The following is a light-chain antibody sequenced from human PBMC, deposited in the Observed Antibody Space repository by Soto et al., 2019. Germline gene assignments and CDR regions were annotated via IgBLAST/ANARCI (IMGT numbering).Light chain of an antibody. J-gene: IGKJ4*01. CDR2: AAS. CDR1: QGISNY. CDR3: QKYNSAPRT. V-gene: IGKV1-27*01. Sequence: DVQMTQAPSSLSASVGDRVTITCRASQGISNYLAWYQQKPGKVPKLLIYAASILQSGVPSRLSGSGSGTDFTRTISSLQPEDVATYYCQKYNSAPRTFGGGTKVEIK.